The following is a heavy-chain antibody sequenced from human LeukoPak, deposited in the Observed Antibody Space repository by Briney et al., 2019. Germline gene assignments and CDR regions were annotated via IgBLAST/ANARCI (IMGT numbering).Heavy chain of an antibody. CDR1: GFTLSDYW. V-gene: IGHV3-74*01. CDR3: AREATVAVYFDS. J-gene: IGHJ4*02. Sequence: PGGSLRLSCTASGFTLSDYWMHWLRQVPGEGPMWVSRINSRGTQIDYADSVRGRFSISRDNTKNTLYLQMNSLRAEDTAVYYCAREATVAVYFDSWGQGTLVTVSS. D-gene: IGHD6-19*01. CDR2: INSRGTQI.